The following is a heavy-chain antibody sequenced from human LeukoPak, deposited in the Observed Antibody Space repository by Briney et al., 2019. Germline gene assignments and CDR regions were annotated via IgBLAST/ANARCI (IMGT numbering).Heavy chain of an antibody. Sequence: PGGSLRLSCAASGFTFSTYGMNWVRQAPGKGLEWVAVISYDGSNKYYADSLKGRFTISRDNSKNTLYLQMNSLRAEDTAVYYCAKGGGEFMYYFEYGGHGTQVTVS. J-gene: IGHJ4*01. CDR1: GFTFSTYG. CDR3: AKGGGEFMYYFEY. V-gene: IGHV3-30*18. CDR2: ISYDGSNK. D-gene: IGHD3-10*01.